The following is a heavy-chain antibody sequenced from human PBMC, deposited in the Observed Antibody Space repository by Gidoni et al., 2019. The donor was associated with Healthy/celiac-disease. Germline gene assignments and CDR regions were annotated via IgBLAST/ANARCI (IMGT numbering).Heavy chain of an antibody. Sequence: EVQLVQSGAEVKKPGESRTISCKGSGSRFPSSWNGWGRQMPGKGLEWLGIIYPGDSDTRYSPSFQGQVTISADKSISTAYLQWSSLKASDTAMYYCARHTWAAAGTGLGFDPWGQGTLVTVSS. CDR3: ARHTWAAAGTGLGFDP. CDR2: IYPGDSDT. V-gene: IGHV5-51*01. CDR1: GSRFPSSW. J-gene: IGHJ5*02. D-gene: IGHD6-13*01.